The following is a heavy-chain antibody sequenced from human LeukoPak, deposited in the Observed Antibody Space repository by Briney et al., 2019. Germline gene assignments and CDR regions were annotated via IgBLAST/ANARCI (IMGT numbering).Heavy chain of an antibody. J-gene: IGHJ4*02. V-gene: IGHV1-18*01. D-gene: IGHD3-16*01. CDR2: ISASSGDT. Sequence: ASVKVSCNASGYTFKTYDIRWVREAPGQGLEWMGWISASSGDTNYAQKLQGRVTMTTDTSTNTAYMEVGSLTSDDTAIYYCVREDGRVRGSYSFDYWGQGTLVTVSS. CDR3: VREDGRVRGSYSFDY. CDR1: GYTFKTYD.